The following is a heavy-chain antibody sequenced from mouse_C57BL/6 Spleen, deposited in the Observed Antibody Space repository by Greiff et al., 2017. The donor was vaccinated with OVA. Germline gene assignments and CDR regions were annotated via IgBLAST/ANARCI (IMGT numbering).Heavy chain of an antibody. CDR2: IHPNSGST. J-gene: IGHJ3*01. Sequence: QVQLKQPGAELVKPGASVKLSCKASGYSFTSYWMHWVKQRPGQGLEWIGLIHPNSGSTNYNEKFKSKATLTVDKSSSTAYLHLSSLTSEDSAVYYCALGTYWGQGTLVTVSA. CDR1: GYSFTSYW. V-gene: IGHV1-64*01. D-gene: IGHD4-1*01. CDR3: ALGTY.